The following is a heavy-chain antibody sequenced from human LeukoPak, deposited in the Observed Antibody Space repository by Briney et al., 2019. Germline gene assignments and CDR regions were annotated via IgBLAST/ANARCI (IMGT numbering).Heavy chain of an antibody. CDR1: GGSISSSSYY. D-gene: IGHD5-24*01. CDR2: IYYSGST. V-gene: IGHV4-39*07. CDR3: ARELRRWLQLIDY. Sequence: SETLSLTCTVSGGSISSSSYYWGWIRQPPGKGLEWIGSIYYSGSTYYNPSLKSRVTISVGTSKNQFSLKLSSVTAADTAVYYCARELRRWLQLIDYWGQGTLVTVSS. J-gene: IGHJ4*02.